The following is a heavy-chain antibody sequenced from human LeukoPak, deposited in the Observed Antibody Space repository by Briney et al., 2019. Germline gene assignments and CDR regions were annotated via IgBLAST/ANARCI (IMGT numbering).Heavy chain of an antibody. CDR1: GYTFTGYY. J-gene: IGHJ4*02. CDR3: ARGEGYCSGGSCYIFDY. Sequence: ASVKVSCKASGYTFTGYYMHWVRQAPGQGLEWMGRINPNSGGTNYAQKFQGRVTMTRDTSTSTAYMELSRLRSDDTAVYYCARGEGYCSGGSCYIFDYWGQGTLVTVSS. D-gene: IGHD2-15*01. V-gene: IGHV1-2*06. CDR2: INPNSGGT.